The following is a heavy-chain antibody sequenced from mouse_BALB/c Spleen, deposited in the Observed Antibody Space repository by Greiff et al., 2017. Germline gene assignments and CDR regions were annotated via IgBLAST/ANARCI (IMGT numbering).Heavy chain of an antibody. V-gene: IGHV5-6*01. D-gene: IGHD6-1*01. CDR1: GFTFSSYG. CDR3: ARDREPSPSYAMDY. J-gene: IGHJ4*01. CDR2: ISSGGSYT. Sequence: EVKLMESGGDLVKPGGSLKLSCAASGFTFSSYGMSWVRQTPDKRLEWVATISSGGSYTYYPDSVKGRFTISRDNAKNTLYLQMSSLKSEDTAMYYCARDREPSPSYAMDYWGERDS.